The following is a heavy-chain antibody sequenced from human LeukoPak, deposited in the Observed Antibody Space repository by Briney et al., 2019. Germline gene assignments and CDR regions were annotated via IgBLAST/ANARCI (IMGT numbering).Heavy chain of an antibody. Sequence: PGGSLRLSCAASGFTFSSYAMSWVRQAPGEGLEWVSAISGSGGSTYYADSVKGRFTISRDNSKNTLYLQMNSLRAEDTAVYYCAKVNGYYYDSSGYSGYWGQGTLVTVSS. J-gene: IGHJ4*02. V-gene: IGHV3-23*01. CDR3: AKVNGYYYDSSGYSGY. CDR1: GFTFSSYA. CDR2: ISGSGGST. D-gene: IGHD3-22*01.